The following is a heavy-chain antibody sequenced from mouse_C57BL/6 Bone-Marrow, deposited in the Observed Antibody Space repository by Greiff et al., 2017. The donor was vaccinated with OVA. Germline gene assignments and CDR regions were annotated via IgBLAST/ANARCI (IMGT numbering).Heavy chain of an antibody. CDR3: TRPETY. CDR2: IDPETGGT. Sequence: VKLQESGAELVRPGASVTLSCKASGYTFTDYEMHWVKQTPVHGLEWIGAIDPETGGTAYNQKFKGKAILTADKSSSTAYMELRSLTSEDSAVYYCTRPETYWGQGTLVTVSA. CDR1: GYTFTDYE. J-gene: IGHJ3*01. V-gene: IGHV1-15*01.